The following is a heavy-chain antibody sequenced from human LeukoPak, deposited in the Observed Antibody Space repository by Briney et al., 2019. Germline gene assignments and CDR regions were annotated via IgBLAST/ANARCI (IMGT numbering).Heavy chain of an antibody. CDR3: ARDPVGASNAEYFQH. J-gene: IGHJ1*01. D-gene: IGHD1-26*01. CDR1: GGTFSSYA. V-gene: IGHV1-69*01. Sequence: SVKVSCKASGGTFSSYAISWVRQAPGQGLEWMGGIIPIFGTANYAQKFQGRVTITADESTSTAYMELSSLRSEDTAVYYCARDPVGASNAEYFQHWGQGTLVTVSS. CDR2: IIPIFGTA.